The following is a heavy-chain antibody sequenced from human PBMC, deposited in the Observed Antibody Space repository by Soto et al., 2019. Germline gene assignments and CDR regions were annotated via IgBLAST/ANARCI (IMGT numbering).Heavy chain of an antibody. CDR2: IGTAGNT. V-gene: IGHV3-13*01. Sequence: VQLVESGGGLVQPGGSLRLSCAASEFTFSNHDMLWVRQPTGKGLEWVSAIGTAGNTYYPGSVRGRFTVSRDNARNSLYLQMNSLRVGDSAVYYCARDVKAADVYCYLDLWGRGTLVTLSS. CDR1: EFTFSNHD. J-gene: IGHJ2*01. CDR3: ARDVKAADVYCYLDL.